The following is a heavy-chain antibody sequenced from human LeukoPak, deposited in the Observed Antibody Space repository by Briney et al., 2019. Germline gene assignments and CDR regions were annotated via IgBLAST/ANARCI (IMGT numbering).Heavy chain of an antibody. CDR3: ATTNDGGGYQWGDFFDF. V-gene: IGHV1-69*04. CDR2: IIPNLGTT. D-gene: IGHD3-22*01. CDR1: GGTSNSHA. Sequence: ASVKVSCKASGGTSNSHAISRVRQAPGQGLEWMGRIIPNLGTTNRAQNFQDRVTLTADKSTNTAYMELTSLTSDDTAVYYCATTNDGGGYQWGDFFDFWGQGTLVTVFS. J-gene: IGHJ4*02.